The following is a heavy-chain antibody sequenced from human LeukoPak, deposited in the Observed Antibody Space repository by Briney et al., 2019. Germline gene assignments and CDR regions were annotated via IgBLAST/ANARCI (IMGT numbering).Heavy chain of an antibody. Sequence: PSETLSLTRTVSGGSISSYYWSWIRQPPGKGLEWIGYIYYSGSTNYNPSLKSRVTISVDTSKNQFSLKLSSVTAADTAVYYCARHPPYGVADAFDIWGQGTMVTVSS. CDR2: IYYSGST. V-gene: IGHV4-59*01. CDR1: GGSISSYY. D-gene: IGHD4-17*01. CDR3: ARHPPYGVADAFDI. J-gene: IGHJ3*02.